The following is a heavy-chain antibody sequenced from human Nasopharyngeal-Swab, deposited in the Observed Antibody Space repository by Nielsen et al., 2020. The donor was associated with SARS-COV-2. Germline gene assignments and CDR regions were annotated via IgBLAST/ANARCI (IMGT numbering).Heavy chain of an antibody. CDR1: GFTFSDST. J-gene: IGHJ4*02. D-gene: IGHD3-16*01. V-gene: IGHV3-73*01. CDR2: IRSKANSYAT. Sequence: GESLKISCAASGFTFSDSTMHWVRQASGKGLEWVGRIRSKANSYATAYAASVKGRFTISRDDSKNTAYLQMNSLKTEDTAVYYCTRQKSVWIWGLDYWGQGTLVTVSS. CDR3: TRQKSVWIWGLDY.